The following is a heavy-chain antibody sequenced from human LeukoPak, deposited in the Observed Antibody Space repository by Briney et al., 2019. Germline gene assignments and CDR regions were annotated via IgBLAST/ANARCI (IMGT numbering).Heavy chain of an antibody. V-gene: IGHV3-53*01. D-gene: IGHD3-3*01. Sequence: GGSLRLSCAASGFTVSSNYMSWVRQAPGKGLEGVSVIYSGGSTYYADSVKGRFTISRHNSNNTLYLQMNSLRAETTAVYYCANPGFRSAKIQVSGYFFAYWGQGPLVPVSS. J-gene: IGHJ4*02. CDR2: IYSGGST. CDR1: GFTVSSNY. CDR3: ANPGFRSAKIQVSGYFFAY.